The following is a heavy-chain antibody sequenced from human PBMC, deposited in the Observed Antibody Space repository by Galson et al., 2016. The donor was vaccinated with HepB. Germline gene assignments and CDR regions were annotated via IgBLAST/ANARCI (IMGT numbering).Heavy chain of an antibody. CDR2: ISSIGGSI. J-gene: IGHJ4*02. Sequence: SLRLSCAASGFAFSNYYMSWIRQAPGKGLEWISYISSIGGSIHYADTVEGRFTISRDTAKNSLYLQMYSLRAEDTAVYYCARSVGRGPAAHFDFWGQGTLVTASS. V-gene: IGHV3-11*01. D-gene: IGHD2-2*01. CDR3: ARSVGRGPAAHFDF. CDR1: GFAFSNYY.